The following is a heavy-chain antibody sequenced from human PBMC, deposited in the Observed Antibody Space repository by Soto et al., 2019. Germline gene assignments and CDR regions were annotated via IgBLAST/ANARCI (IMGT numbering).Heavy chain of an antibody. V-gene: IGHV3-48*04. J-gene: IGHJ4*02. Sequence: PGGSLRLSCAASGFTFSSYGMHWVRQAPGKGLEWVSDIWSSGSNIYYADSVKGRFTISRDNAKNSLYLQMNSLRAEDTAVYYCARVYDSSGYYYLFDYWGQGTLVTVSS. CDR3: ARVYDSSGYYYLFDY. D-gene: IGHD3-22*01. CDR1: GFTFSSYG. CDR2: IWSSGSNI.